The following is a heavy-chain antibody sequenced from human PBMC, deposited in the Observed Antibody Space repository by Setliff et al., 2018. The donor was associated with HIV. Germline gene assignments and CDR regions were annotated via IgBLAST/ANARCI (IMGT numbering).Heavy chain of an antibody. CDR1: VFTFSTYW. V-gene: IGHV3-74*01. CDR2: IKTDGSST. Sequence: GGSLRLSCAASVFTFSTYWMHWVRQAPGKGLVWVSRIKTDGSSTSYADSVKGRFTISRDNAKNTLFLQMNSLRAEDTALYYCARDYVWGSRAFDIWGPGTMVTASS. D-gene: IGHD3-16*01. CDR3: ARDYVWGSRAFDI. J-gene: IGHJ3*02.